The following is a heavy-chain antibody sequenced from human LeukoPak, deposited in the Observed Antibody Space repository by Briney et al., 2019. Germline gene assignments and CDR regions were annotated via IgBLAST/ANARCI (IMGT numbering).Heavy chain of an antibody. CDR3: ARALVVPAATNWFDP. J-gene: IGHJ5*02. V-gene: IGHV4-61*02. CDR1: GGSISSGSYY. Sequence: SETLSLTCTVSGGSISSGSYYWSWIRQPAGKGLEWIGRIYTSGSTNYNPSLKSRVTISVDTSKNQFSLKLSSVTAADTVVYYCARALVVPAATNWFDPWGQGTLVTVSS. CDR2: IYTSGST. D-gene: IGHD2-2*01.